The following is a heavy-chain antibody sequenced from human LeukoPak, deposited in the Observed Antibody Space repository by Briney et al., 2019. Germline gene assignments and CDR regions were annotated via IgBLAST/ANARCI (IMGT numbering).Heavy chain of an antibody. CDR1: GGSISSGGYY. J-gene: IGHJ6*02. V-gene: IGHV4-31*03. D-gene: IGHD2-2*01. CDR2: IYYSGST. CDR3: ARGVYCSSTSCLGDYYYYYGMDV. Sequence: PSETLSLTCTVSGGSISSGGYYWSWIRQHPGKGLEWIGYIYYSGSTYYNPSLKSRVTISVDTSKNQFSLKLSSVTAADTAVYYCARGVYCSSTSCLGDYYYYYGMDVWGQGTTVTVSS.